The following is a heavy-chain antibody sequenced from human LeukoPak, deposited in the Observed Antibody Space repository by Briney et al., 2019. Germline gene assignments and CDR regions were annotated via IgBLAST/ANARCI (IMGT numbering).Heavy chain of an antibody. D-gene: IGHD1-26*01. V-gene: IGHV3-33*01. CDR1: GFIFSDYG. Sequence: GGPLRLSCEASGFIFSDYGIHWVRHAPGKGLEWVVFIWNNGNNRYADSVRGRFTISRDDSKNTLYLQMDSLRAEDTAVYYCARDSVGVPTDFDYWGQGTLVTVSS. CDR2: IWNNGNNR. CDR3: ARDSVGVPTDFDY. J-gene: IGHJ4*02.